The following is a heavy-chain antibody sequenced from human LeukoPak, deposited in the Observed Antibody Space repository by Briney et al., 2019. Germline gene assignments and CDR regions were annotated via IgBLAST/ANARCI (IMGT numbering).Heavy chain of an antibody. CDR3: ARDEYYYGSGSYYDSGYYYYYGVDV. CDR1: GFTFSSYG. J-gene: IGHJ6*02. V-gene: IGHV3-30*03. Sequence: GGSLRLSCAPSGFTFSSYGMHWVRQAPGKGPEWVAAISYDGGNKYYADPVKGRFTISRDNSKNTLYLQMNSLRAEDTAMYYCARDEYYYGSGSYYDSGYYYYYGVDVWGQGTTVTVSS. CDR2: ISYDGGNK. D-gene: IGHD3-10*01.